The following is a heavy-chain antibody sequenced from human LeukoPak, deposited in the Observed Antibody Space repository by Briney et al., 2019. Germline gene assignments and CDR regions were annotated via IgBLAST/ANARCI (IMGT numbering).Heavy chain of an antibody. CDR1: GFTFSSYA. CDR2: ISGSGGST. Sequence: PGGSLRLSCAASGFTFSSYAMSWVRQAPGKWLGWVSPISGSGGSTYYADSVKGRFTISRDNSKNTMYLQMNSLRAEDTAVYYCAKDAPVYIVVVPAANSWGQGTLVTVSS. J-gene: IGHJ4*02. D-gene: IGHD2-2*01. V-gene: IGHV3-23*01. CDR3: AKDAPVYIVVVPAANS.